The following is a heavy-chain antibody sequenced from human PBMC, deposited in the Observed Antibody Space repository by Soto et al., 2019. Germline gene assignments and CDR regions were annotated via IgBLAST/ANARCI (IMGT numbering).Heavy chain of an antibody. CDR2: ISAYNGNT. CDR3: ASSYYGSGTPYYYGMDV. D-gene: IGHD3-10*01. CDR1: GYTFTNYG. Sequence: QVQRVQSGAEVKKPGASVKVSCKASGYTFTNYGITWVRQAPGQGLEWMGWISAYNGNTNYAQKLQGRVTMTTDTSTTTAYMELRSLRSDDTAVYYCASSYYGSGTPYYYGMDVWGQGTTVTVSS. V-gene: IGHV1-18*01. J-gene: IGHJ6*02.